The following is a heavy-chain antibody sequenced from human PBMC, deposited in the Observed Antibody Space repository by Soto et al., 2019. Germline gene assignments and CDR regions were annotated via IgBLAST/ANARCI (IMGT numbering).Heavy chain of an antibody. CDR2: ISSSSSYI. CDR3: ARYPSGIAARPLYFDY. CDR1: GFTFSSYS. J-gene: IGHJ4*02. V-gene: IGHV3-21*01. D-gene: IGHD6-6*01. Sequence: GGSLRLSCAASGFTFSSYSMNWVRQAPGKGLEWVSSISSSSSYIYYADSVKGRFTISRDNAKNSLYLQMNSLRAEDTAVYYCARYPSGIAARPLYFDYWGQGTLVTVSS.